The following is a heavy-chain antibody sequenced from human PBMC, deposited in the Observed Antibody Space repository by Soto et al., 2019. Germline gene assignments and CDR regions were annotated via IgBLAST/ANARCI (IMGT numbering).Heavy chain of an antibody. Sequence: QVQLQESGPGLVKPSQTLSLTCTVSGDSISSGGYYWSWIRQHPGKGLEWIGYIYYSGITYYNPSLKSRVIISVDTSKNQFSLKLSSVTGADTAVYYCARAPSGSHYFDYWGQGTLVTVSS. CDR3: ARAPSGSHYFDY. J-gene: IGHJ4*02. D-gene: IGHD1-26*01. CDR1: GDSISSGGYY. CDR2: IYYSGIT. V-gene: IGHV4-31*03.